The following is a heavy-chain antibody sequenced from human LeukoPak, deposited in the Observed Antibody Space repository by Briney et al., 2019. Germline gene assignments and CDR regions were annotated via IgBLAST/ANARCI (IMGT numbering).Heavy chain of an antibody. CDR1: GGTFSSYA. D-gene: IGHD1-7*01. CDR3: ARGTPPNYYYYYYMDV. V-gene: IGHV1-69*13. J-gene: IGHJ6*03. CDR2: IIPIFGTA. Sequence: SVKVSCKASGGTFSSYAISWVRQAPGQGLEWMGGIIPIFGTANYAQKFQGRVTVTADESTSTAYMELSSLRSEDTAVCYCARGTPPNYYYYYYMDVLLKGATVTVSS.